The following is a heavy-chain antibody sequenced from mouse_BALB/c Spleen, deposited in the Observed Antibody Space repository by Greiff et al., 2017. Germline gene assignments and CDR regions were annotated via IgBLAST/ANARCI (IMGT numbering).Heavy chain of an antibody. CDR1: GYTFTDYN. J-gene: IGHJ4*01. D-gene: IGHD2-1*01. CDR3: ARESMDGNYDYYAMDY. V-gene: IGHV1-18*01. CDR2: INPNNGGT. Sequence: EVQLQQSGPELVKPGASVKIPCKASGYTFTDYNMDWVKQSHGKSLEWIGDINPNNGGTIYNQKFKGKATLTVDKSSSTAYMELRSLTSEDTAVYYCARESMDGNYDYYAMDYWGQGTSVTVSS.